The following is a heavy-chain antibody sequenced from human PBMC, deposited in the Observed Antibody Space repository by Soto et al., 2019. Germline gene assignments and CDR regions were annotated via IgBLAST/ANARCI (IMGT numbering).Heavy chain of an antibody. V-gene: IGHV3-74*03. CDR2: IDADDSSA. Sequence: EMQLVESGGGLVQPGGSLRLSCVVSGFTFSTTWMHWVRQALGKGLVWVSRIDADDSSATYADSVKGRFTISRDNSKNTLYLQMNSLRPEDTAVYYCARDYYYSVDVWGQGTSVTVSS. J-gene: IGHJ6*02. CDR3: ARDYYYSVDV. CDR1: GFTFSTTW. D-gene: IGHD3-10*01.